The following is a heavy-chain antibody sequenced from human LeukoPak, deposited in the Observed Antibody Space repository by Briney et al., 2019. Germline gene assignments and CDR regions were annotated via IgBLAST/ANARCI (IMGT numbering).Heavy chain of an antibody. CDR2: ISAYNGNT. D-gene: IGHD3-9*01. CDR1: GYTFTSYG. Sequence: ASVKVFCKASGYTFTSYGISWVRQTPGQGLEWMGWISAYNGNTNYAQKLQGRVTMTTDTSTNTAYMELRSLRSDDTAVYYCARERYFDWLSPTNPYYYYGMDVWGQGTTVTVSS. V-gene: IGHV1-18*01. J-gene: IGHJ6*02. CDR3: ARERYFDWLSPTNPYYYYGMDV.